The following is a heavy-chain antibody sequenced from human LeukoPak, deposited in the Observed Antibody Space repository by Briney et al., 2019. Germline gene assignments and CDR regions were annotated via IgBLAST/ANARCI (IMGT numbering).Heavy chain of an antibody. V-gene: IGHV3-30*03. J-gene: IGHJ4*02. CDR1: GFTFSSYG. CDR2: ISYDGSNK. CDR3: ARGEYYSDTSSYFDY. D-gene: IGHD3-22*01. Sequence: GRSLRLSCAASGFTFSSYGMNWVRQAPGKGLEWVAVISYDGSNKYYADSVKGRFTISRDNSKNTLFMQMSSLRAEDTAVYYCARGEYYSDTSSYFDYWGQGTLVTVSS.